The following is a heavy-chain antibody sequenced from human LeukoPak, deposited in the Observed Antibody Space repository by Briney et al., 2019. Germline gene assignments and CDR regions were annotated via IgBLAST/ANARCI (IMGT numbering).Heavy chain of an antibody. CDR3: ARDQALNYYGSGSHFFSMDV. CDR2: ISYDGSNK. J-gene: IGHJ6*03. D-gene: IGHD3-10*01. Sequence: GGSLRLSCAASGFTFSSYGMHWVRQAPGKGLEWVAVISYDGSNKYYADSVKGRFTISRDNSKNTLYLQMGSLRPEDMAIYYCARDQALNYYGSGSHFFSMDVWGKGTTVTVSS. CDR1: GFTFSSYG. V-gene: IGHV3-30*03.